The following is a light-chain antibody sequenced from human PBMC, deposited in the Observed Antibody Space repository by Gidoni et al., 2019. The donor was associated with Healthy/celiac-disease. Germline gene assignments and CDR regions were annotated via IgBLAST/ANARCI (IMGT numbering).Light chain of an antibody. V-gene: IGKV1-9*01. CDR2: AAS. CDR1: QGISSY. Sequence: DSQLTQSPSFLSASVGDRVTITCRASQGISSYLAWYQQKPGKAPKLLSYAASTLQSGVPSRFSGSGSGTEFTLTISSLQPEDFATYYCQQLNSYPHTFGGGTKVEIK. CDR3: QQLNSYPHT. J-gene: IGKJ4*01.